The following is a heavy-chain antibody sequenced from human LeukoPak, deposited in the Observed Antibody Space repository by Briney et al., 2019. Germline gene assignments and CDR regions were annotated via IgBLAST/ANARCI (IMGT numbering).Heavy chain of an antibody. V-gene: IGHV6-1*01. Sequence: SQTLSLTCAISGDSVSSNSAAWNWIRQSPSRGLEWLGRTYYRSKWYNDYAVSVKSQITINPDTSKNQFSLQLNSVTPEDTAVYCARGRYYYDSSGYRYFDLWGRGTLVTVSS. CDR3: RGRYYYDSSGYRYFDL. CDR1: GDSVSSNSAA. D-gene: IGHD3-22*01. J-gene: IGHJ2*01. CDR2: TYYRSKWYN.